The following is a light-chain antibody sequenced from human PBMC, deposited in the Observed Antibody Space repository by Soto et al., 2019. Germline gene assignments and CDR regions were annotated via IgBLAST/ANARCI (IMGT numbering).Light chain of an antibody. V-gene: IGKV3-20*01. CDR2: GAS. CDR1: QSVSSSY. CDR3: QQYDGSRSWR. J-gene: IGKJ1*01. Sequence: EVVLTQSAGTLSLSPGERATLSCRASQSVSSSYLAWYQRKSGQAPRLLIYGASSRATGIPDRFSGSRSGTDFSLANSRPKPEGVAVNYCQQYDGSRSWRLGQGTKGEIK.